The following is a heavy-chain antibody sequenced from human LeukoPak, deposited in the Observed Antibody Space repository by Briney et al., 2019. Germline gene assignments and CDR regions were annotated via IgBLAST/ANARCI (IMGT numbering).Heavy chain of an antibody. V-gene: IGHV3-7*01. CDR1: GFTFSSYW. CDR3: ARDRVERYQLLRDNWFDP. J-gene: IGHJ5*02. CDR2: IKQDGGEK. Sequence: PGGSLRLSCAASGFTFSSYWMSWVRQAPGKGLEWVANIKQDGGEKYYVDSVKGRFTISRDNAKNSLYLQMNSLRAEDTAVYYCARDRVERYQLLRDNWFDPWGQGTLVTVSS. D-gene: IGHD2-2*01.